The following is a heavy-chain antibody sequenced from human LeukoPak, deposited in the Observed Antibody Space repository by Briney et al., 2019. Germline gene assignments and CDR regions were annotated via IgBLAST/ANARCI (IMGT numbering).Heavy chain of an antibody. V-gene: IGHV3-48*03. Sequence: GGSLRLSCAASGFTFSSYEMNWVRQAPGKGLEWVSYISSSGSTIYYADSVKGRFTISRDNAKNSLYLQMNSLRAEDTAAYYCAREWGSYPPESAFDIWGQGTMVTVSS. CDR2: ISSSGSTI. CDR1: GFTFSSYE. CDR3: AREWGSYPPESAFDI. J-gene: IGHJ3*02. D-gene: IGHD1-26*01.